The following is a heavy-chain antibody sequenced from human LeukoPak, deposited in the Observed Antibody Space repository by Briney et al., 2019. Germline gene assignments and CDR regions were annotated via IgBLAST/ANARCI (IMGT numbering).Heavy chain of an antibody. CDR1: GGSIRSYY. CDR3: ARCLGGRCDYFDY. D-gene: IGHD3-16*01. CDR2: IYNSGST. J-gene: IGHJ4*02. Sequence: SETLSLTCSVSGGSIRSYYWSWIRQPAGKGLEWIGRIYNSGSTNYNPSLKSRVTISVDTSKDQFSLKLNSVTAADTGRYYCARCLGGRCDYFDYWGQGTLVTVSS. V-gene: IGHV4-4*07.